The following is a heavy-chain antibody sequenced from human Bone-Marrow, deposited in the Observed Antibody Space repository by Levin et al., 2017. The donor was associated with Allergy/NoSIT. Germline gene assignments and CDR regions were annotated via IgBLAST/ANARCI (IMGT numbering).Heavy chain of an antibody. CDR2: ISSGGNYI. CDR3: ASWDMYHYDRSAFDYFYYAMDV. Sequence: GGSLRLSCAASGILFSSYDMNWVRQAPGKGLEWVSSISSGGNYIYYADSVKGLFTISRDNAKHSLFLQMNSLRAEDTAVYYCASWDMYHYDRSAFDYFYYAMDVWGQGNKVTVSS. V-gene: IGHV3-21*01. J-gene: IGHJ6*02. CDR1: GILFSSYD. D-gene: IGHD3-22*01.